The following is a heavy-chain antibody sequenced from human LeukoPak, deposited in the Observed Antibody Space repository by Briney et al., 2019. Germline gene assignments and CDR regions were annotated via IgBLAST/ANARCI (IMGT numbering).Heavy chain of an antibody. CDR2: INPNSADT. Sequence: GASVNVSCKASGYIFTDYYMHWVRQAPGQGLDWMGWINPNSADTNYAQKFQDRVTMTSDSSISTAYMDLSSLTSDATAVYYCARGSSXFCFGDSVDYWGKGTLVTVSS. D-gene: IGHD3-10*01. CDR1: GYIFTDYY. J-gene: IGHJ4*02. V-gene: IGHV1-2*02. CDR3: ARGSSXFCFGDSVDY.